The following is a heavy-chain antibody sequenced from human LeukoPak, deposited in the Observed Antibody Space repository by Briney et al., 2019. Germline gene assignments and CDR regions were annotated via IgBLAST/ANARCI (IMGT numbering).Heavy chain of an antibody. D-gene: IGHD5-18*01. CDR3: AREASYGYFDY. Sequence: GGSLRLSCAASGFTFSSYAMSWVRQAPGKGLEWVANIKQDGSEKYYVDSVKGRFTISRDNAKNSLYLQMNSLRAEDTAVYYCAREASYGYFDYWGQGTLVTVSS. J-gene: IGHJ4*02. CDR1: GFTFSSYA. CDR2: IKQDGSEK. V-gene: IGHV3-7*03.